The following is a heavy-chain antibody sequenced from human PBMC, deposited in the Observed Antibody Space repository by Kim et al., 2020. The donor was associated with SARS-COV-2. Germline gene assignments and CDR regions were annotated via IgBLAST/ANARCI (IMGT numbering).Heavy chain of an antibody. V-gene: IGHV4-34*01. CDR3: ARRSGTIFGVVKEYYFDY. D-gene: IGHD3-3*01. J-gene: IGHJ4*02. Sequence: KSRVTISVDTSKNQSSLKLSSVTAADTAVYYCARRSGTIFGVVKEYYFDYWGQGTLVTVSS.